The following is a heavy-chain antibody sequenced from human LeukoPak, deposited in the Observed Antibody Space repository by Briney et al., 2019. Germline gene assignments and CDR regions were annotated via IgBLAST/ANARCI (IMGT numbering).Heavy chain of an antibody. Sequence: ASVKVSCKASGYTFTSYDINWVRQATGQGLEWMGWMNPNSGNTGYAQKFQGRVTITRNTSISTAYMELSSLRSEDTAVYYCARGLRLRYFDWLPGPYYMDVWGKGTTVTVSS. CDR3: ARGLRLRYFDWLPGPYYMDV. V-gene: IGHV1-8*03. D-gene: IGHD3-9*01. J-gene: IGHJ6*03. CDR2: MNPNSGNT. CDR1: GYTFTSYD.